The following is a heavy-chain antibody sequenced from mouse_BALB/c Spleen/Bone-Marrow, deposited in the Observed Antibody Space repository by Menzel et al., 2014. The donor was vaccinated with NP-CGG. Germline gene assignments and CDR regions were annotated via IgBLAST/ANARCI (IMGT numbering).Heavy chain of an antibody. CDR1: GLNIKDTY. V-gene: IGHV14-3*02. CDR2: IDPANGNT. J-gene: IGHJ1*01. Sequence: EVQLQQSGAELVKPGASVKLSCTASGLNIKDTYMHWVKQRSEQGLEWIGRIDPANGNTKYDPKFQGKATITADTSSNTAYLQLSGLTSEDTAVYYCASYRYGWYFDVWGAGTTVTVSS. CDR3: ASYRYGWYFDV. D-gene: IGHD2-14*01.